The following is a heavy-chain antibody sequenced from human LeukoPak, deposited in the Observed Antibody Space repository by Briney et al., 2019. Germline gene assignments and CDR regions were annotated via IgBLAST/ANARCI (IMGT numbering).Heavy chain of an antibody. Sequence: PGGSLRLSCAASGFTFSSYAMSWVRQAPGKGLEWVSAISGSGGSTYYADSVKGRFTISRDNSKNTPYLQMNSLRAEDTAVYYCAKSYGSGSSFDYWGQGTLVTVSS. D-gene: IGHD3-10*01. J-gene: IGHJ4*02. CDR3: AKSYGSGSSFDY. CDR2: ISGSGGST. V-gene: IGHV3-23*01. CDR1: GFTFSSYA.